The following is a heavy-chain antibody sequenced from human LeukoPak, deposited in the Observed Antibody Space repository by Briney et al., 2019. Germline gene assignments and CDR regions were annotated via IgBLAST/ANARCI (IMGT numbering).Heavy chain of an antibody. J-gene: IGHJ4*02. D-gene: IGHD2-21*02. V-gene: IGHV3-21*01. CDR1: GGSISSSS. Sequence: ETLSLTCTVSGGSISSSSYYWGWIRQPPGKGLEWVSSISSSSSYIYYVDSVKGRFTISRDNAKNSLYLQMNSLRAEDTAVYYCASPVVVTRPRTDYWGQGTLVTVSS. CDR2: ISSSSSYI. CDR3: ASPVVVTRPRTDY.